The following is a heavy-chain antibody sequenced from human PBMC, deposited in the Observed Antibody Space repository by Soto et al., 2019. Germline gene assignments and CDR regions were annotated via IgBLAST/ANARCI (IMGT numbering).Heavy chain of an antibody. CDR2: INSDGSTT. V-gene: IGHV3-74*01. CDR3: VRGSVYNWRGDY. D-gene: IGHD1-20*01. J-gene: IGHJ4*02. CDR1: GFTFSNYW. Sequence: EVQLVESGGGLVQPGGSLRLSCAASGFTFSNYWMHWVRQAPGKGLVWVSRINSDGSTTGNADSVKGRFTISRDNAKNTLYLQTNSLRAEDTAVYYCVRGSVYNWRGDYWGQGTLVTVSS.